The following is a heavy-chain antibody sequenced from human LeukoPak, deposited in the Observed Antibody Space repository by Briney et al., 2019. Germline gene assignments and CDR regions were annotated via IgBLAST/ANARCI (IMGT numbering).Heavy chain of an antibody. D-gene: IGHD3-10*01. J-gene: IGHJ4*02. V-gene: IGHV3-66*01. Sequence: PGGSLRLSCAASGFTVSSNYMSWVRQAPGKGLEWGSVIYSGGSTYYADSVKGRFTISRDNSKNTLYLQMNSLRAEDTAVYYCARVPLRGSGSFYWGQGTLVTVSS. CDR1: GFTVSSNY. CDR3: ARVPLRGSGSFY. CDR2: IYSGGST.